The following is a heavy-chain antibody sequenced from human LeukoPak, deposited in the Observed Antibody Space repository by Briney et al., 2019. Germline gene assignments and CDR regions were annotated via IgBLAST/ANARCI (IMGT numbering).Heavy chain of an antibody. D-gene: IGHD5-18*01. J-gene: IGHJ6*03. CDR1: GGTFSSYA. V-gene: IGHV1-69*05. CDR3: ARASGESYSYGYYYYYYMDV. CDR2: IIPIFGTA. Sequence: GASVKVSCKASGGTFSSYAISWVRQAPGQGLEWMGGIIPIFGTANYAQKFQGRVTITRDESTSTAYMELSSLRSEDTAVYYCARASGESYSYGYYYYYYMDVWGKGTTVTVSS.